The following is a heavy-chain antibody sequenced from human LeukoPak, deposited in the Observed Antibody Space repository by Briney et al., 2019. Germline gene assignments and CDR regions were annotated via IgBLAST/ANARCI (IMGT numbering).Heavy chain of an antibody. J-gene: IGHJ4*02. CDR1: GFTFSSYA. CDR3: AKHRGQYFDY. Sequence: GGSLRLSCAASGFTFSSYAMRWVRQAPGKGLEWVSAISDRGSSTYYADSVKGRFTISRDNSKNTLYLQMNSLRAEDTALYYCAKHRGQYFDYWGQGTLVTVSS. D-gene: IGHD5-12*01. CDR2: ISDRGSST. V-gene: IGHV3-23*01.